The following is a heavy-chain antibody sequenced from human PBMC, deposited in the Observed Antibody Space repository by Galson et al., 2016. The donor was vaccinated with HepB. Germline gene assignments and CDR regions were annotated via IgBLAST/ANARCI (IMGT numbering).Heavy chain of an antibody. D-gene: IGHD3-3*01. Sequence: SLRLSCATSGFTFDDYIMHWVRQTPEKGLEWVSLINWDGRTTYYADSVQGRFTISRDNNRNSMSLHMNSLKSEDTALYYCAKASGSHARYYFDRWGQGTQVAFSS. CDR1: GFTFDDYI. V-gene: IGHV3-43*01. CDR2: INWDGRTT. J-gene: IGHJ4*02. CDR3: AKASGSHARYYFDR.